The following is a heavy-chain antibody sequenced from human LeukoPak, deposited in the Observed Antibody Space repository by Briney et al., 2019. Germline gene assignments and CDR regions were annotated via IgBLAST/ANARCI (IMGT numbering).Heavy chain of an antibody. J-gene: IGHJ4*02. CDR3: ARGNPYYLDY. V-gene: IGHV3-13*01. CDR2: IGTAGDT. Sequence: GGSLILSCAASGFTFSSYDMHWVRQATGKDLEWVSAIGTAGDTYYPGSVKGRFTISRENAKNSLYLQMNSLRAGDTAVYYCARGNPYYLDYWGQGTLVTVSS. CDR1: GFTFSSYD.